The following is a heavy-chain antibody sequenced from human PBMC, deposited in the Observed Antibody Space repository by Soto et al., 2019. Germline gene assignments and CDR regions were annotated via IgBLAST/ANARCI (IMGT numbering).Heavy chain of an antibody. Sequence: DVQLVESGGGLVQPGGSLRLSCAASGFTFSSYAMHWVRQAPGKGLEYVSAISSNGGSTYYANSVKGRFTISRDNSKNTLYLQMGSLRAEDMAVYYCARGSSSWYSNWFDPWGQGTLVTVSS. CDR2: ISSNGGST. V-gene: IGHV3-64*01. CDR3: ARGSSSWYSNWFDP. D-gene: IGHD6-13*01. J-gene: IGHJ5*02. CDR1: GFTFSSYA.